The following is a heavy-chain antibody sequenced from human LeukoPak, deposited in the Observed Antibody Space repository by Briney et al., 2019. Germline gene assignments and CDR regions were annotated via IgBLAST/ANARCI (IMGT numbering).Heavy chain of an antibody. Sequence: SVKVSCKASGGNFGSYAINWVRQAPGQGLEWMGGIIPVFAIANYAQKFQGRVTITADESTSTAYMELSSLRSEDTAVYYCARCGGGTTCPPYYYFYMDVWGKGTTVTISS. D-gene: IGHD2-15*01. CDR2: IIPVFAIA. J-gene: IGHJ6*03. CDR3: ARCGGGTTCPPYYYFYMDV. V-gene: IGHV1-69*13. CDR1: GGNFGSYA.